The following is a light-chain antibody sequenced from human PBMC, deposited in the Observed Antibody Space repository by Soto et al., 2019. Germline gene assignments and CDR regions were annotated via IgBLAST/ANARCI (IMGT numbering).Light chain of an antibody. Sequence: DIVMTQSPLSLPVTPGEPASISCSSSQSLLHSNGYNYLDWYLQKPGQSPQLLIYLGSTRASGVPDRFSGSGAGTDFTLKISRVEPEDVGVYYCMQALQTPVTFGQGTKVGIK. V-gene: IGKV2-28*01. CDR2: LGS. CDR1: QSLLHSNGYNY. J-gene: IGKJ1*01. CDR3: MQALQTPVT.